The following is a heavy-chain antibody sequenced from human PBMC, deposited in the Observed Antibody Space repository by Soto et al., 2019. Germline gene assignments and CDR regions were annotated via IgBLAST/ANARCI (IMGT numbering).Heavy chain of an antibody. CDR3: AREHDYGGNSDAFDI. D-gene: IGHD3-16*01. V-gene: IGHV1-69*13. Sequence: QVRLVQSGAEVKKPGSSVKVSYKYAGGTFKTESINWLRQAPGQGLEWMGNILPVFDTTDYAPKFQDRVTITADQATKTAYIELSSLTSQDTAVYFCAREHDYGGNSDAFDIWGQGTMVTVSS. CDR2: ILPVFDTT. J-gene: IGHJ3*02. CDR1: GGTFKTES.